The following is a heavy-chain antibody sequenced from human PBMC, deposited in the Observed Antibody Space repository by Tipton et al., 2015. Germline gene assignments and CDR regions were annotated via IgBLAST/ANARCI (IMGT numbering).Heavy chain of an antibody. Sequence: TLSLTCTVSGGSISHYYWSWIRQPPGQGLEWIGYIYYSGSATYNPSLKSRVTISVDTSKNQFSLRLTSVTAADTAIYHCVKVGRAYSSSWFDPWGQGTLVTVSS. D-gene: IGHD6-13*01. V-gene: IGHV4-59*01. J-gene: IGHJ5*02. CDR1: GGSISHYY. CDR3: VKVGRAYSSSWFDP. CDR2: IYYSGSA.